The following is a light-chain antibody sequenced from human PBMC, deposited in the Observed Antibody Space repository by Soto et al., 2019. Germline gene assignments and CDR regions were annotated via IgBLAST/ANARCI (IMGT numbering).Light chain of an antibody. Sequence: EIVLTQSPATLSVSPGERATLSCRASQSVSSNLAWYQQKPGQAPRLVIFDASTRATGIPDRFTGRGSGTEFTLTISSLQSEDSAVYFCQQYNDWPPITFGGGTKVDI. V-gene: IGKV3-15*01. J-gene: IGKJ4*01. CDR2: DAS. CDR3: QQYNDWPPIT. CDR1: QSVSSN.